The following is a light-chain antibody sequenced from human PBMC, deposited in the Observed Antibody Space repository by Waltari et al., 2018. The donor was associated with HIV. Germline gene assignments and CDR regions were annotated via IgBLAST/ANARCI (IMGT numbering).Light chain of an antibody. Sequence: ETVMTLSPATLSVSPGEGVTLSCRASQRLTTQLAWYQQKPGQPPRLLIYDISMRATGIPVRFSGSGSGTDFTLAITSLQSEDVAVYYCQQYGSWPLTFGGGTKVEIK. CDR1: QRLTTQ. CDR3: QQYGSWPLT. V-gene: IGKV3-15*01. CDR2: DIS. J-gene: IGKJ4*01.